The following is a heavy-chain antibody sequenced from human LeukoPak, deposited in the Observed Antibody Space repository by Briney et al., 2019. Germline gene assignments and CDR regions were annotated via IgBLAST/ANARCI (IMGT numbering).Heavy chain of an antibody. CDR3: ASFFGVVNPFVF. J-gene: IGHJ4*02. V-gene: IGHV3-7*01. CDR1: GFTFSSYW. CDR2: IKQDGSEK. Sequence: GGSLRLSCAASGFTFSSYWMSWVRQAPGKGLEWVANIKQDGSEKYYVDSVKGRFTISRDNAKNSLYLQIHSLSAEDTSVYFSASFFGVVNPFVFWGRGTLVTVSS. D-gene: IGHD3-3*01.